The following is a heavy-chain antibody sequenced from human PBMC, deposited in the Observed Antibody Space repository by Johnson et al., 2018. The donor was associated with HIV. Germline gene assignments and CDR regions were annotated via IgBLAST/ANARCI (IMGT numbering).Heavy chain of an antibody. J-gene: IGHJ3*02. CDR3: ARLGFYNWNGGGALDI. Sequence: VQLVESGGGLVQPGGSLRLSCVASELTSSNYAISWVRQAPGQGLEWVSVIYSGGSTYYADSVKGRFTTSRDNSKNTLYLQMNSLRAEDTAVYYCARLGFYNWNGGGALDIWGQGTMVTVSS. V-gene: IGHV3-66*04. CDR1: ELTSSNYA. CDR2: IYSGGST. D-gene: IGHD1-20*01.